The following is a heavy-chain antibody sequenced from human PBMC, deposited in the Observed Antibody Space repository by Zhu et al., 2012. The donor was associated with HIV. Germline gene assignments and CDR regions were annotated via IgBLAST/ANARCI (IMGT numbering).Heavy chain of an antibody. J-gene: IGHJ3*02. CDR2: IYHSGST. CDR3: ARSYGSGSYSIYDAFDI. V-gene: IGHV4-38-2*01. CDR1: GYSISSGYY. Sequence: QVQLQESGPGLVKPSETLSLTCAVSGYSISSGYYWGWIRQPPGKGLEWIGSIYHSGSTYYNPSLKSRVTISVDTSKNQFSLKLGSVTAADTAVYYCARSYGSGSYSIYDAFDIWGQGTMVTVSS. D-gene: IGHD3-10*01.